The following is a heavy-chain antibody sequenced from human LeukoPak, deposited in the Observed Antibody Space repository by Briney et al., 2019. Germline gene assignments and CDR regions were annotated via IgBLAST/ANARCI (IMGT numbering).Heavy chain of an antibody. D-gene: IGHD6-19*01. V-gene: IGHV1-69*04. CDR3: ARERYSSGWILGGWFDP. CDR1: GGTFSSYA. CDR2: IIPILGIA. Sequence: AVKVSCKASGGTFSSYAISWVRQAPGQGLEWMGRIIPILGIANYAQKFQGRVTITADKSTITAYMELSSLRSEDTAVYYCARERYSSGWILGGWFDPWGQGTLVTVSS. J-gene: IGHJ5*02.